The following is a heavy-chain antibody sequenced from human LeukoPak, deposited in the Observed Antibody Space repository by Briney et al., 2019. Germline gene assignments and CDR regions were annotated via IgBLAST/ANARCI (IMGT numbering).Heavy chain of an antibody. V-gene: IGHV3-30*18. CDR3: AKRIAAHESY. D-gene: IGHD6-6*01. Sequence: GGSLRLSCAASGFTFGSYGMHWVRQAPGKGLEWVAVISYDGSNKYYADSVKGRFTISRDYSKNTLYLQMNSLRDEDTAVYYCAKRIAAHESYWGQGTLVTVSS. CDR1: GFTFGSYG. CDR2: ISYDGSNK. J-gene: IGHJ4*02.